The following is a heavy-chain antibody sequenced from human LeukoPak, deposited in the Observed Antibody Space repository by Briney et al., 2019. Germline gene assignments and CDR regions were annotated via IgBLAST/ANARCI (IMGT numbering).Heavy chain of an antibody. J-gene: IGHJ4*02. Sequence: ASVKVSCKASGYTFTGSYMHWVRQAPGQGLEWMGWINPNSGGTNYAQKFQGRVTMTRDTSISTAYMELSRLRSDDTAVYYCASSGCSGGSCFNPAGYWGQGTLVTVSS. CDR2: INPNSGGT. V-gene: IGHV1-2*02. CDR3: ASSGCSGGSCFNPAGY. CDR1: GYTFTGSY. D-gene: IGHD2-15*01.